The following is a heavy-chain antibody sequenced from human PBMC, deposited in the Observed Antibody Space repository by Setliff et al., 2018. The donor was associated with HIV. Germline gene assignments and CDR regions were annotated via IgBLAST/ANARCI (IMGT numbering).Heavy chain of an antibody. J-gene: IGHJ4*02. CDR3: ATRGRAYYYDSSGYFDY. Sequence: ESLKISCTASGFTVSRNYMSWVRQAPGKGLEWVSVIYTGGSTSYADSVKGRFTIFRDNSKNALYLQMNSLRVEDTAVYFCATRGRAYYYDSSGYFDYWGQGALVTVSS. V-gene: IGHV3-66*02. CDR2: IYTGGST. CDR1: GFTVSRNY. D-gene: IGHD3-22*01.